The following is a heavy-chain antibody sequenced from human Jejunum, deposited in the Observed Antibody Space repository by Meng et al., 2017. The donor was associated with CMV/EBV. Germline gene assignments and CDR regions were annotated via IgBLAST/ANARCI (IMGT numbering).Heavy chain of an antibody. D-gene: IGHD6-13*01. CDR3: AHRASAADFRH. V-gene: IGHV2-5*02. CDR1: GFSLDTGAVG. J-gene: IGHJ1*01. Sequence: TCSFSGFSLDTGAVGVGWIRQPPGKALEWLALIFGDDDNRYSPSLKSRLTITKDTSKNQVVLTMTNMDPVDTATYYCAHRASAADFRHWGQGTLVTVSS. CDR2: IFGDDDN.